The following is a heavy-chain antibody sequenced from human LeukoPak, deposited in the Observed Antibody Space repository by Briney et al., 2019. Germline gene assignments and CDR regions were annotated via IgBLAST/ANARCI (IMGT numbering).Heavy chain of an antibody. V-gene: IGHV3-23*01. D-gene: IGHD3-10*01. Sequence: AGGSLRLSCAASGFIFSNYAMNWVRQAPGKGLEWVSAISGSGGRTYYADSVKGRFTISRDNSKNTLYLQMNSLRAEDTAVYYCAKDGRVLLWFGEPLNWFDPWGQGTLVTVSS. J-gene: IGHJ5*02. CDR1: GFIFSNYA. CDR2: ISGSGGRT. CDR3: AKDGRVLLWFGEPLNWFDP.